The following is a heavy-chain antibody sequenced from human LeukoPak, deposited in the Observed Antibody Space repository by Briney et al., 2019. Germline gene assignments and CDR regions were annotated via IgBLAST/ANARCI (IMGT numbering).Heavy chain of an antibody. CDR3: AKDRYSSGWTPDY. CDR1: GLSFSTSY. CDR2: IHSTGAYI. D-gene: IGHD6-19*01. Sequence: PGGSLRLSCEASGLSFSTSYMHWVRQTPGKGLVWVSRIHSTGAYIDYVDSVKGRFIISRDNAKNTLYLQMNSLRAEDTAVYYCAKDRYSSGWTPDYWGQGTLVTVSS. J-gene: IGHJ4*02. V-gene: IGHV3-74*01.